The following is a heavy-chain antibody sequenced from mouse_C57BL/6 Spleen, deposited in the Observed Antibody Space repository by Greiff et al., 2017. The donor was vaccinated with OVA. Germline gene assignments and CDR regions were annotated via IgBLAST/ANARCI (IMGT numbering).Heavy chain of an antibody. CDR2: IDPSDSYT. J-gene: IGHJ3*01. V-gene: IGHV1-69*01. CDR3: ARGGLGPFAY. Sequence: QVQLKQPGAELVMPGASVKLSCTASGYTFTSYWMHWVKQRPGQGLEWIGEIDPSDSYTNYNQKFKGKSTLTVDKSSSTAYMQLSSLTSEDSAVYYCARGGLGPFAYWGQGTLVTVSA. CDR1: GYTFTSYW. D-gene: IGHD4-1*01.